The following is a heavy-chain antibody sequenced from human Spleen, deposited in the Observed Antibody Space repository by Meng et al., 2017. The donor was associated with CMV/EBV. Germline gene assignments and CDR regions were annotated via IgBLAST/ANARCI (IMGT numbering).Heavy chain of an antibody. D-gene: IGHD2-2*01. CDR3: ATDIVVMPADVDV. CDR1: GFTFSDFA. V-gene: IGHV3-30*04. J-gene: IGHJ6*02. CDR2: ISFDGSDK. Sequence: GGSLRLSCAASGFTFSDFAMHWVRQAPGKGLEWVAIISFDGSDKYYVDSVKGRFTISRDNSKNTLYLQMYSLRTEDTAVYYCATDIVVMPADVDVWGQGTTVTVSS.